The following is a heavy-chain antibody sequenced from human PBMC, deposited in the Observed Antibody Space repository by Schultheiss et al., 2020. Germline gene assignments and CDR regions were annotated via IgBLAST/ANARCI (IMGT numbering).Heavy chain of an antibody. CDR1: GFTVSSNY. J-gene: IGHJ3*02. V-gene: IGHV3-33*08. CDR3: ARDPSSGWYGDDAFDI. D-gene: IGHD6-19*01. Sequence: GGSLRLSCAASGFTVSSNYMSWVRQAPGKGLEWVAVIWYDGSNKYYADSVKGRFTISRDNSKNTLYLQMNSLRAEDTAVYYCARDPSSGWYGDDAFDIWGQGTMVTVSS. CDR2: IWYDGSNK.